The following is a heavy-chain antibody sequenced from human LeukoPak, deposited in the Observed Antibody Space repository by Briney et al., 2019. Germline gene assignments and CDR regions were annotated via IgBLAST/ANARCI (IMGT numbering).Heavy chain of an antibody. CDR2: ISGYNGNT. CDR1: GGTFSSYA. J-gene: IGHJ3*02. CDR3: ARDTHRTSDAFDI. Sequence: ASVKVSCKASGGTFSSYAISWVRQAPGQGLEWMGWISGYNGNTNYAEKLQGRVTMTTDTSTSTAYMELRSLRSADTAVYYCARDTHRTSDAFDIWGQGTMVTVSS. V-gene: IGHV1-18*01.